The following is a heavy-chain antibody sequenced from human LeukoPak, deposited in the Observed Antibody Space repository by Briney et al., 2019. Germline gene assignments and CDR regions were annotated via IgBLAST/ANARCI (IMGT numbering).Heavy chain of an antibody. CDR3: ARGSNWNDVYPFDY. CDR2: INAGNGNT. Sequence: ASVKVSCKASGYTFTSYAMHWVRQAPGQRLEWMGWINAGNGNTKYSQKIQGRVTITRDTSASTAYMELSSLRSEDTAVYYCARGSNWNDVYPFDYWGQGTLVTVSS. V-gene: IGHV1-3*01. D-gene: IGHD1-20*01. J-gene: IGHJ4*02. CDR1: GYTFTSYA.